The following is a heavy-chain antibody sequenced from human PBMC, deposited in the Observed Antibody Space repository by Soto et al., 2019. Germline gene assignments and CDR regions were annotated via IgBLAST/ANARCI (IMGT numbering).Heavy chain of an antibody. J-gene: IGHJ3*02. D-gene: IGHD3-10*01. CDR1: GGTFSTYS. CDR2: IIPMLGIA. Sequence: QVQLVQSGAEVKKPGSAVKVSCKDSGGTFSTYSMFWVRQAPGQGLEWLGRIIPMLGIANYAQKFQGRVTITADKSTGTDYMELRSLRSEDTAMYSCTIGSWSGEVFGIWGQGTMVTVSS. V-gene: IGHV1-69*02. CDR3: TIGSWSGEVFGI.